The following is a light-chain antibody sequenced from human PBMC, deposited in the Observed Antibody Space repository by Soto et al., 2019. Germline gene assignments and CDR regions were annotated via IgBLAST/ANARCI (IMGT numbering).Light chain of an antibody. V-gene: IGLV1-44*01. CDR3: AAWDDSLTGVV. CDR1: SSNIGSHS. J-gene: IGLJ2*01. CDR2: SNT. Sequence: QSVLTQPPSASGTPGQTIAISCSGGSSNIGSHSVNWYQQLPETAPSLLIYSNTQRPSGVPDRFSGSKSGTSASLAISGLQSEYEGDYYCAAWDDSLTGVVFGGGTKLTVL.